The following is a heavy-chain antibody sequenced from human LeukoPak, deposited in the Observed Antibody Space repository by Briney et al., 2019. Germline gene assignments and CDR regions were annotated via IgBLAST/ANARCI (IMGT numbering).Heavy chain of an antibody. D-gene: IGHD5-18*01. V-gene: IGHV4-4*02. CDR3: ARKEYNSGFFDY. Sequence: SETLSLTCAVSGGSISSNTWWSWVRQPPGKGLEWSGEIYHSGSTNYNPSLKSRVTISVDKSKNQFSLNLSSVTAADTAIYYCARKEYNSGFFDYWGQGTLVTVSS. J-gene: IGHJ4*02. CDR2: IYHSGST. CDR1: GGSISSNTW.